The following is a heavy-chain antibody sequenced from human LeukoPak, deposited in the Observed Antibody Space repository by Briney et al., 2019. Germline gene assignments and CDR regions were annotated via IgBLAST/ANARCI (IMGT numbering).Heavy chain of an antibody. J-gene: IGHJ4*02. CDR1: GFSFSSYG. CDR2: ISGHGGDI. CDR3: AKRRPSIPMIRGLRSYYFDY. V-gene: IGHV3-23*01. D-gene: IGHD3-10*01. Sequence: GGSLRLSCAGSGFSFSSYGMTWVRQTPEKGLEWVSTISGHGGDIYYADSVKGRFTISRDNPKNTVYLHMSTLRAEDTAVYYCAKRRPSIPMIRGLRSYYFDYWGQGTLVTVSS.